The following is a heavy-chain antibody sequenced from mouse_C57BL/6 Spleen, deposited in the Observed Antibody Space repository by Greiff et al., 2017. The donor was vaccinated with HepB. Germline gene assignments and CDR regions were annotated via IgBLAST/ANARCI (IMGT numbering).Heavy chain of an antibody. D-gene: IGHD1-1*01. V-gene: IGHV14-1*01. CDR1: GFNIKDYY. CDR2: IDPEDGDT. J-gene: IGHJ1*03. CDR3: TTCASTVVATRYFDV. Sequence: VHVKQSGAELVRPGASVKLSCTASGFNIKDYYMHWVKQRPEQGLEWIGRIDPEDGDTEYAPKFQGKATMTADTSSNTAYLQLSSLTSEDTAVYYCTTCASTVVATRYFDVWGTGTTVTVSS.